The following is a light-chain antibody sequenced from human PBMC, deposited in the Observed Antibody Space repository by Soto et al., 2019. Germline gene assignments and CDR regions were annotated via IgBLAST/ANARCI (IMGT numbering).Light chain of an antibody. CDR2: MVS. CDR3: MQGTHWPPYA. J-gene: IGKJ2*01. Sequence: DVVMTQSPLSLPVSLGQPASISCRSGQSLVYSDGNTYLNWFLQRPGQSPRRLIYMVSNRDSGVPDRFSGSGSGTDFTLKISRVEAEDVGVYYCMQGTHWPPYAFGQGTKLEIK. V-gene: IGKV2-30*01. CDR1: QSLVYSDGNTY.